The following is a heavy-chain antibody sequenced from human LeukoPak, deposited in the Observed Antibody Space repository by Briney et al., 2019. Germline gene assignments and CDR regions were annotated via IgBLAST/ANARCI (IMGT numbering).Heavy chain of an antibody. CDR1: GGSISSYS. V-gene: IGHV4-59*01. CDR2: IYDSGST. D-gene: IGHD3-22*01. CDR3: ARVIYYYASSGYYTYYFDY. J-gene: IGHJ4*02. Sequence: SETLSLTCAVSGGSISSYSWSWIRQPPGKGLEWIGYIYDSGSTNYNPSLKSRVTISVATSKNQFSLKLSSVTAADTAVYYCARVIYYYASSGYYTYYFDYWGQGTLVTVSS.